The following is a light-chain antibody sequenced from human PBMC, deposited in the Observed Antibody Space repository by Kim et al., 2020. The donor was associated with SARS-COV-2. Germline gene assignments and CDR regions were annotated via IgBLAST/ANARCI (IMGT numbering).Light chain of an antibody. Sequence: SASVGDRVTITCRASQSISSRLAWYQQKPGKAPKLLIYDASSLKSGVPSRFSGSGSGTEFTLTISSLQPDDFATYYCQQYNSYKTFGQGTKVDIK. J-gene: IGKJ1*01. V-gene: IGKV1-5*01. CDR1: QSISSR. CDR3: QQYNSYKT. CDR2: DAS.